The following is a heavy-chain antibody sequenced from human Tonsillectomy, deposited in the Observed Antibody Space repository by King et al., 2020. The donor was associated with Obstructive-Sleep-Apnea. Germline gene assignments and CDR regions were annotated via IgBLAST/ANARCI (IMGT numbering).Heavy chain of an antibody. J-gene: IGHJ5*02. CDR3: AKTAMGYCTSTSCYNRFDP. V-gene: IGHV1-69*01. CDR1: GGTFSSYA. D-gene: IGHD2-2*02. Sequence: VQLVQSGAEVKKPGSSVKVSCKASGGTFSSYAISWVRQAPGQGLEWMGGIIPIFGTANYGQKFQGRVTITADESTNTSYMQLSILRSEDTAVYYCAKTAMGYCTSTSCYNRFDPWGQGTLVTVSS. CDR2: IIPIFGTA.